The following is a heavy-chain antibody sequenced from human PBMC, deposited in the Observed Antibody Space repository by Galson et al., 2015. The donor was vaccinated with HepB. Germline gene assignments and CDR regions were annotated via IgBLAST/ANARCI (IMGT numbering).Heavy chain of an antibody. V-gene: IGHV3-53*01. J-gene: IGHJ4*02. D-gene: IGHD3-10*01. CDR1: GFTVSSNY. Sequence: LRLSCAASGFTVSSNYMSWVRQAPGKGLEWVSVIYSGGSTYYADSVKGRFTISRDNSKNTLYLQMNSLRAEDTAVYYCARELGCGSGSYYRLYYFDYWGQGTLVTVSS. CDR3: ARELGCGSGSYYRLYYFDY. CDR2: IYSGGST.